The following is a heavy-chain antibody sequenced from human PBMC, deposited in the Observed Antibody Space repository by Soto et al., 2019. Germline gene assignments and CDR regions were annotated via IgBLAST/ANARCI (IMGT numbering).Heavy chain of an antibody. V-gene: IGHV6-1*01. D-gene: IGHD1-26*01. CDR3: ARGEQYSGRIFDY. Sequence: TLSLTCAITGDSVSSNSAGWRWVRQSPSRGLEWLGRTYYRSKWYYEYAVSVRGRITINPDTSKNQYYLQLNSVTPEDTAVYFCARGEQYSGRIFDYWGQGTLVTVSS. CDR1: GDSVSSNSAG. J-gene: IGHJ4*01. CDR2: TYYRSKWYY.